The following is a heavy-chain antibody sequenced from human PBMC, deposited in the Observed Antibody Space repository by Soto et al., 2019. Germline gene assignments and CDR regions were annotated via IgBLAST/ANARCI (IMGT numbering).Heavy chain of an antibody. D-gene: IGHD6-13*01. J-gene: IGHJ4*02. Sequence: GGSLRLSCAASGFTFSTYGMHWVRQAPGKGLEWVAAMSYDGTKEYYVDSVKGRFTISRDNSRNTLFLQLNSLRAEDTAVYYCAKEYGSTWIDNWGQGTLVTVSS. CDR1: GFTFSTYG. CDR3: AKEYGSTWIDN. CDR2: MSYDGTKE. V-gene: IGHV3-30*18.